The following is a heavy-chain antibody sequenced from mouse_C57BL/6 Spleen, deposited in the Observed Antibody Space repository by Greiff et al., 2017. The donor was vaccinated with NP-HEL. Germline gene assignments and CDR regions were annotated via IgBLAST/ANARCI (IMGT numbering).Heavy chain of an antibody. J-gene: IGHJ2*01. Sequence: QVQLQQPGAELVKPGASVKLSCKASGYTFTSYWMHWVKQRPGRGLEWIGRIDPNSGGTKYNEKFKSKATLTVDKHSSTAYMQLSSLTSEDAAVYYCGREGTDGGYFDYWGQGTTLTVSS. V-gene: IGHV1-72*01. D-gene: IGHD2-3*01. CDR2: IDPNSGGT. CDR3: GREGTDGGYFDY. CDR1: GYTFTSYW.